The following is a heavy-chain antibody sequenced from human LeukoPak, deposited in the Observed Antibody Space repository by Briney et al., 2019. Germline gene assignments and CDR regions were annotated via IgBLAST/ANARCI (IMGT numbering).Heavy chain of an antibody. CDR2: INDDGSAT. Sequence: GGSLRLSRAASGFTFSNYWMHWVRQVPGKGLVWVSRINDDGSATFYADSVKGRFTISRDNAKNTLFLQMNSLSAEDTALYYCAREILAPGKTHDYWGQGTLVTVSS. CDR1: GFTFSNYW. CDR3: AREILAPGKTHDY. J-gene: IGHJ4*02. V-gene: IGHV3-74*01.